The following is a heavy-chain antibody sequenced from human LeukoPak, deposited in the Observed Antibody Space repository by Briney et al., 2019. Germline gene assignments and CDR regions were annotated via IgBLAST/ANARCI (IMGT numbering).Heavy chain of an antibody. CDR3: ARPLGYCSSTSCYGGTVFDY. CDR2: ISAYNGNT. D-gene: IGHD2-2*01. V-gene: IGHV1-18*01. CDR1: GYTFTSYG. J-gene: IGHJ4*02. Sequence: ASVKVSCKASGYTFTSYGISWVRQAPGQGLEWMGWISAYNGNTNYAQKLQGRVIMTTDTSTSTAYMELRSLRSDDTAVYYCARPLGYCSSTSCYGGTVFDYWGQGTLVTVSS.